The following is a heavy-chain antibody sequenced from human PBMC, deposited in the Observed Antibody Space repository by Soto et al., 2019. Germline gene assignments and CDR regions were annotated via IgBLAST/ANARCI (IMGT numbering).Heavy chain of an antibody. CDR1: GYTFTGYY. Sequence: GASVKVSCKASGYTFTGYYMHWVLQAPGQGLEWMGWINPNSGGTNYAQKFQGWVTMTRDTSISTAYMELSRLRSDDTAVYYCARFFGGRCSNPSWFAPRAQRTLVIVSS. J-gene: IGHJ5*02. V-gene: IGHV1-2*04. CDR3: ARFFGGRCSNPSWFAP. D-gene: IGHD2-2*01. CDR2: INPNSGGT.